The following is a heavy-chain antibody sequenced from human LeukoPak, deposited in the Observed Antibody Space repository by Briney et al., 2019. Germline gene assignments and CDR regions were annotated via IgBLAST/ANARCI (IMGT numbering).Heavy chain of an antibody. CDR3: ARVAPEDRRPITEYFQH. J-gene: IGHJ1*01. CDR2: INSDGSST. D-gene: IGHD1-14*01. CDR1: GFTFSSYW. V-gene: IGHV3-74*01. Sequence: HPGGSLRLSRAASGFTFSSYWMHWVRQAPGKGLVWVSRINSDGSSTSYADSVKGRFTISRDNAKNTLYLQMNSLRAEDTAVYYCARVAPEDRRPITEYFQHWGQGTLVTVSS.